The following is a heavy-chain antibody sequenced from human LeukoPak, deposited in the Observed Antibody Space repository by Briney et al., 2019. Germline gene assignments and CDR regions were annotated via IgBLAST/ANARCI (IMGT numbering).Heavy chain of an antibody. V-gene: IGHV1-2*02. Sequence: GASVKVSCKASGYTFTGYYMHWVRQAPGQGLEWMGWINPNSGGTNYAQKFQGRVTMTRDTSISTAYMELSRLRSDDTAVYYCARVFSCTNGVCYRHYGGAFDIWGQGTMVTVSS. CDR1: GYTFTGYY. D-gene: IGHD2-8*01. CDR3: ARVFSCTNGVCYRHYGGAFDI. CDR2: INPNSGGT. J-gene: IGHJ3*02.